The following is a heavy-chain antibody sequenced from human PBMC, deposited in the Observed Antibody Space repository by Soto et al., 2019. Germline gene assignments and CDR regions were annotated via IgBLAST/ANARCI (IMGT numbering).Heavy chain of an antibody. Sequence: SETLSLTCAVYGGSFSGYYWSWIRQPPGKGLEWIGEINHSGSTNYNPSLKSRVTIPVDTSKNQFSLKLSSVTAADTAVYYCAREIAVAPYYYYGMDVWGQGTTVTVSS. CDR1: GGSFSGYY. CDR2: INHSGST. V-gene: IGHV4-34*01. D-gene: IGHD6-19*01. CDR3: AREIAVAPYYYYGMDV. J-gene: IGHJ6*02.